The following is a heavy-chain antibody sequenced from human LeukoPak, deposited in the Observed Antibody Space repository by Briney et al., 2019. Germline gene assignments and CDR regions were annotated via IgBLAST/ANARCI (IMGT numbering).Heavy chain of an antibody. Sequence: ASVKVSCKASGYTFTSYDINWVRQATGQGLEWMGWMNPNSGNTGYAQKFQGRVTMTRNTSISTAYMELSSLRSEDTAVYYCARSHRDLWFGELSSGYMDVWGKGTTVTISS. CDR3: ARSHRDLWFGELSSGYMDV. D-gene: IGHD3-10*01. V-gene: IGHV1-8*01. CDR1: GYTFTSYD. CDR2: MNPNSGNT. J-gene: IGHJ6*03.